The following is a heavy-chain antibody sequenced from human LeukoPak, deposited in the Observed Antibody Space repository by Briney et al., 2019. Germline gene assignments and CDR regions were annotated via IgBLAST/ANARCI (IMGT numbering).Heavy chain of an antibody. D-gene: IGHD6-19*01. J-gene: IGHJ4*02. CDR3: ARGIAVAGRGDLDY. CDR2: IFYNGSP. V-gene: IGHV4-39*07. Sequence: SETLSLTCTASGGSITNTNDYWGWVRQSPGRGLEWLGNIFYNGSPYYNPSLKSRVAISVDTSKNQFSLKLSSVTAADTAVHYCARGIAVAGRGDLDYWGQGTLVTVSS. CDR1: GGSITNTNDY.